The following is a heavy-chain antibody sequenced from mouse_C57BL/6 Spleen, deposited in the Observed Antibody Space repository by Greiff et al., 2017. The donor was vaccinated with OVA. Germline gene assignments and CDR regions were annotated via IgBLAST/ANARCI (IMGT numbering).Heavy chain of an antibody. CDR2: IHPNSGST. J-gene: IGHJ4*01. CDR1: GYTFTSYW. V-gene: IGHV1-64*01. CDR3: ARDDYDGYYAMDY. Sequence: VQLQQSGAELVKPGASVKLSCKASGYTFTSYWMHWVKQRPGQGLEWIGMIHPNSGSTNYNEKFKSKATLTVDKSSSTAYMQLSSLTSEDSAVYYCARDDYDGYYAMDYWGQGTSVTVSS. D-gene: IGHD2-4*01.